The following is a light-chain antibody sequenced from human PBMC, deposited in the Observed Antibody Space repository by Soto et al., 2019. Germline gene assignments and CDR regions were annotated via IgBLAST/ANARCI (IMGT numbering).Light chain of an antibody. Sequence: QSALTQPASVSGPPGQSITISCVGSSSDIGPFNYVSWYQHRPGRAPKLIIFEVSDRPSGVSNRFSGSKSGTRASLTISGLQAEDEADYFCASYSSTDTLYVFGTGTKVTVL. CDR2: EVS. CDR1: SSDIGPFNY. J-gene: IGLJ1*01. CDR3: ASYSSTDTLYV. V-gene: IGLV2-14*01.